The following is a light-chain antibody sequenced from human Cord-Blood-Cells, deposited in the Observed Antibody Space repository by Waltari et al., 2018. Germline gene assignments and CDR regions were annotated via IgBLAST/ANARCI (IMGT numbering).Light chain of an antibody. J-gene: IGLJ3*02. Sequence: QSALTQPASVSGSPGPSITISCTGTSSAVGAYTYASWYQQHPGKAPKLMIYDVSNRPSGVSNRFSGSKSGNTASLTISGLQAEDEADYYCSSYTSSSTLVFGGGTKLTVL. V-gene: IGLV2-14*01. CDR1: SSAVGAYTY. CDR2: DVS. CDR3: SSYTSSSTLV.